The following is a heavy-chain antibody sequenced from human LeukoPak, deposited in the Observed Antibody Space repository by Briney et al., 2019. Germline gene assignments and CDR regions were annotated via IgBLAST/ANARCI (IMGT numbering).Heavy chain of an antibody. CDR3: ARVAEAAAFDS. CDR1: GFTFSTYS. Sequence: PGGSLRLSCAASGFTFSTYSMNWVRQAPGKGLEWVSSFSRNSRYIYYADSMRGRFTISRDNAKNSLYLQMNSLKPEDTAVYYCARVAEAAAFDSWGQGTLVTVSS. V-gene: IGHV3-21*06. CDR2: FSRNSRYI. D-gene: IGHD6-13*01. J-gene: IGHJ4*02.